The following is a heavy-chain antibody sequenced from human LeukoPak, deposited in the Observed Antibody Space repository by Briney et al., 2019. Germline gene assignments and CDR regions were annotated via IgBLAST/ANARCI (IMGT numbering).Heavy chain of an antibody. D-gene: IGHD3-10*01. J-gene: IGHJ4*02. CDR3: AGEVYYGSGSYYYYFDY. V-gene: IGHV3-33*01. Sequence: GGSLRLSCAASGFTFSSYGMHWVRQAPGKGLEWVAVIWYDGSNKYYADSVKGRFTISRDNSKNTLYLQMNSLRAEDTAVYYCAGEVYYGSGSYYYYFDYWGQGTLVTVSS. CDR1: GFTFSSYG. CDR2: IWYDGSNK.